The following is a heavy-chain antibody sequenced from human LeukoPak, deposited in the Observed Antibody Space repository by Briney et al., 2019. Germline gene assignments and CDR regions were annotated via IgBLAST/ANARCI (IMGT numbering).Heavy chain of an antibody. J-gene: IGHJ4*02. CDR3: ARGEHYYGSGSFGPED. V-gene: IGHV4-34*01. Sequence: PSETLSLTCAVYGGSFSGYYWSWIRQPPGKGLEWIGEINHSGSTNYNPSLKSRVTISVDTSKNQFSLKLSSVTAADTAVYYCARGEHYYGSGSFGPEDWGQGTLVTVSS. D-gene: IGHD3-10*01. CDR2: INHSGST. CDR1: GGSFSGYY.